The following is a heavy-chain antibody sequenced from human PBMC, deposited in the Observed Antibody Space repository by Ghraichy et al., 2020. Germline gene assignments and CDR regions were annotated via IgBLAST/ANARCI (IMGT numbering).Heavy chain of an antibody. J-gene: IGHJ3*02. V-gene: IGHV5-51*01. CDR2: IFPGDSDT. D-gene: IGHD3-10*01. CDR3: ARFHFDQRWAGSGTYYQKHTLDI. Sequence: GESLNISCKWSGDTFSIYWIAWVRQMPGRGLEWMGIIFPGDSDTRYSPSFQGLVTISVDKSISTAYLHWNTLVPSDTAIYYCARFHFDQRWAGSGTYYQKHTLDIWGLGTQVTVS. CDR1: GDTFSIYW.